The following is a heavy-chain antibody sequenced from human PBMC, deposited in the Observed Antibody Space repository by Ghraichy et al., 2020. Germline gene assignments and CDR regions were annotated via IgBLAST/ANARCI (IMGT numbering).Heavy chain of an antibody. CDR2: ISGSGGNT. Sequence: GGSLRLSCAASGFSFSSYGMTWVRQAPGKGLEWVSAISGSGGNTYYADSVKGRFTISRDNSKNTLYVQMNSLRAEDTAVYYCAKYSVPSDKPRGVFEDWGQGTLVAVSS. CDR1: GFSFSSYG. V-gene: IGHV3-23*01. D-gene: IGHD2-21*01. CDR3: AKYSVPSDKPRGVFED. J-gene: IGHJ4*02.